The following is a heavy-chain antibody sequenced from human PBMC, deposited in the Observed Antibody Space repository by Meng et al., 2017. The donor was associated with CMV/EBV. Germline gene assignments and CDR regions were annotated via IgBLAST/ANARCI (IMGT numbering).Heavy chain of an antibody. CDR3: ARVGFHWYFDL. CDR2: INHSGSN. V-gene: IGHV4-34*01. D-gene: IGHD3-10*01. Sequence: GSLRLSCAVYGGSFSGYYWSWIRQPPGKGLEWIGEINHSGSNNYNPSLKSRVTISVDTSKNQFSLKLSSVTAADTAVYYCARVGFHWYFDLWGRGTLVTVSS. CDR1: GGSFSGYY. J-gene: IGHJ2*01.